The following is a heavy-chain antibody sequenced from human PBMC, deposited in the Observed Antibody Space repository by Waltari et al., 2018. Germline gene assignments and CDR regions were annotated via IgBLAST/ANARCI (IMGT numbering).Heavy chain of an antibody. V-gene: IGHV3-23*01. CDR1: GFTFSNYA. CDR3: VRNRGWQQFDF. D-gene: IGHD2-15*01. CDR2: ISGSGDSV. Sequence: EVKLLQSGGDLVQPGGSLRLSCAASGFTFSNYAMDWVRQAPGEGLEWVSSISGSGDSVDSADSVKGRFTISRDNAKSTLYLQMNSLRAEDTAVFYCVRNRGWQQFDFWGQGTLVTVSS. J-gene: IGHJ4*02.